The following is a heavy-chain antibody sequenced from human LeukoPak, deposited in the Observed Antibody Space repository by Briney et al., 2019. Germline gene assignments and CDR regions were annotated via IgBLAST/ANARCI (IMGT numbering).Heavy chain of an antibody. CDR1: GGSISSYY. CDR2: IYYSGST. CDR3: ARDPTGTYVDY. J-gene: IGHJ4*02. Sequence: PSETLSLTCTVSGGSISSYYWSWIRQPPGKGLEWIGYIYYSGSTNYNPSLKSRVTISVDASKNQFSLKLSSVTAADTAVYYCARDPTGTYVDYWGQGTLVTASS. V-gene: IGHV4-59*01. D-gene: IGHD1-1*01.